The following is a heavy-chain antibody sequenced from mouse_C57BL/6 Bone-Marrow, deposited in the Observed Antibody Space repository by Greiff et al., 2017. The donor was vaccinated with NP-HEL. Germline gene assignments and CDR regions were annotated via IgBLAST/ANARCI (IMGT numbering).Heavy chain of an antibody. J-gene: IGHJ2*01. CDR3: TTTLFITNYFDY. V-gene: IGHV14-4*01. CDR1: GFNIKDDY. D-gene: IGHD1-1*01. CDR2: IDPENGDT. Sequence: VQLKQSGAELVRPGASVKLSCTASGFNIKDDYMHWVKQRPEQGLEWIGWIDPENGDTEYASKFQGKATITADTSSNTAYLQLSSLTSEDTDVYYCTTTLFITNYFDYWGQGTTLTVSS.